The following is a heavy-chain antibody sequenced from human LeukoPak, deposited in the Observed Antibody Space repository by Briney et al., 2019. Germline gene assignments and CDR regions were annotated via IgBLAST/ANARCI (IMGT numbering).Heavy chain of an antibody. CDR3: ARPNIAAAGGFGY. Sequence: SETLSLTCTVSGGSISSGSYYWNWIRQPAGKGLEWIGRIYTSGRTTYNPSLKSRVTISVDTSKNQFSLKLSSVTAADTAVYYCARPNIAAAGGFGYRGQGTLVTVSS. CDR2: IYTSGRT. CDR1: GGSISSGSYY. J-gene: IGHJ4*02. D-gene: IGHD6-13*01. V-gene: IGHV4-61*02.